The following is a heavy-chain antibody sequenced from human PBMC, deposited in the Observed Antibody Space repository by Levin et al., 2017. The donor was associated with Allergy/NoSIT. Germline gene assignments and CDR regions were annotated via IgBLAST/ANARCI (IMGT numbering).Heavy chain of an antibody. V-gene: IGHV3-23*01. D-gene: IGHD3-9*01. Sequence: QSGGSLRLSCAASGFTFSSYAMSWVRQAPGKGLEWVSAISGSGGSTYYADSVKGRFTISRDNSKDTLYLQMNSVRAEDTAVYYCAKDGIRYFDWLGYYYYYMDVWGKGTTVTVSS. CDR1: GFTFSSYA. CDR3: AKDGIRYFDWLGYYYYYMDV. CDR2: ISGSGGST. J-gene: IGHJ6*03.